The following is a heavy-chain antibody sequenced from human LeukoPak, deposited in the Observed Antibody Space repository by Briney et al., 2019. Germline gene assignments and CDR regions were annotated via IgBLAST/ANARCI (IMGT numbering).Heavy chain of an antibody. CDR2: INHSGST. CDR3: ARGTVTTDY. V-gene: IGHV4-34*01. CDR1: GGSFSGYY. Sequence: SETLSLTCAVYGGSFSGYYWSWIRQPPGKGLEWIGEINHSGSTNYNPSLKSRVTISVDTSKNQFSLRLSSVTAADTAVYYCARGTVTTDYWGQGTLVTVSS. D-gene: IGHD4-17*01. J-gene: IGHJ4*02.